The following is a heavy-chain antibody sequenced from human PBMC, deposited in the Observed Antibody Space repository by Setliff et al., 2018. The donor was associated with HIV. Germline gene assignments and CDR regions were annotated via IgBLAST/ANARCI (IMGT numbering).Heavy chain of an antibody. Sequence: VASVKVSCKASGYIFTSHKIHWVRQAPGQGLEWMGIITPSDSYTVYAQKLQGRLTMTTDTSTSTAYMDLRSLRSDDTAVYYCARRGNYYASAFDYWGQGTLVTVSS. D-gene: IGHD3-10*01. J-gene: IGHJ4*02. CDR3: ARRGNYYASAFDY. CDR1: GYIFTSHK. CDR2: ITPSDSYT. V-gene: IGHV1-46*01.